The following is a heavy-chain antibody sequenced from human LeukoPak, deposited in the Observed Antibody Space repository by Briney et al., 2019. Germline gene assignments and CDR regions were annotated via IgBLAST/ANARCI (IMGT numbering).Heavy chain of an antibody. CDR2: INHSGNT. Sequence: PSETLSLTCAVYGGSFSGYYWSWIRRPPGTGLEWIGEINHSGNTNYNPSLKSRLTISVDTSMNSFSLRLTSVTAADTAVYYCARAARYTDYLSSSGGLWEYNFDFWGQGTLVTVSS. CDR1: GGSFSGYY. V-gene: IGHV4-34*01. CDR3: ARAARYTDYLSSSGGLWEYNFDF. D-gene: IGHD3-9*01. J-gene: IGHJ4*02.